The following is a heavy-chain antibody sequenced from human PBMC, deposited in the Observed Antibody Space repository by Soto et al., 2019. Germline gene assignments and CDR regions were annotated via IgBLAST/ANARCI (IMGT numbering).Heavy chain of an antibody. J-gene: IGHJ5*02. D-gene: IGHD2-8*01. CDR2: IYHSGST. V-gene: IGHV4-30-2*01. Sequence: QLQLQESGSGLVKPSQTLSLTCAVSGGSISSGDYSWSWIRQPPGKGLEWIGYIYHSGSTYSIPSLKRRVTISVDRSKNQFSLKLSSVTAADTAVYYCARWWMYAPRFDRWGQGTLVTVSS. CDR1: GGSISSGDYS. CDR3: ARWWMYAPRFDR.